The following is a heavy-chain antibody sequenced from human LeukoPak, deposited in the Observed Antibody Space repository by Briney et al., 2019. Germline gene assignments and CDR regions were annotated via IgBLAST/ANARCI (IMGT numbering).Heavy chain of an antibody. CDR1: GGSISSSSYY. J-gene: IGHJ4*02. D-gene: IGHD2-8*02. V-gene: IGHV4-39*01. CDR2: IYYSGST. Sequence: SETLSLTCTVSGGSISSSSYYWGWIRQPPGKGLEWIGSIYYSGSTYYNPSLKSRVTISVDTSKNQFSLKLSSVTAADTAVYYCARSERERIVLVAYAYFDYWGQGTLVTVSS. CDR3: ARSERERIVLVAYAYFDY.